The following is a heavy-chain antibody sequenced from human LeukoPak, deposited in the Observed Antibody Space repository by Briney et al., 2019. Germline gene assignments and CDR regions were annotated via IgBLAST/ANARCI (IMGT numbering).Heavy chain of an antibody. CDR2: IYSGGST. Sequence: GGSLRLSCAASGFTVSSNYMSWVRQAPGKGLEWVSVIYSGGSTYYADSVKGRFTISRDNSKNTLYLQVNSLRAEDTAVYYCAGRVVPAAITDAFDIWGQGTMVTVSS. CDR3: AGRVVPAAITDAFDI. CDR1: GFTVSSNY. D-gene: IGHD2-2*01. V-gene: IGHV3-66*01. J-gene: IGHJ3*02.